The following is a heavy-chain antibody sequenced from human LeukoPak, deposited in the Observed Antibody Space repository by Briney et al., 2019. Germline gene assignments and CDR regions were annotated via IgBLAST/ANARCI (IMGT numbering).Heavy chain of an antibody. V-gene: IGHV3-23*01. CDR3: AKEIYGDSTGGRFQH. CDR1: GFTFSRYA. Sequence: GGSLRLSCAASGFTFSRYAMSWVRQAPGKGLECVSSISGSDGRTYYADSVKGRFTISRDNSKNTLYLQMNSLRAEDTAVYYCAKEIYGDSTGGRFQHWGQGTLVTVSS. D-gene: IGHD4-17*01. J-gene: IGHJ1*01. CDR2: ISGSDGRT.